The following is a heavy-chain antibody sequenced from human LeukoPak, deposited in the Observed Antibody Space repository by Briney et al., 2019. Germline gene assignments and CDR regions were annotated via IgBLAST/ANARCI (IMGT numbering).Heavy chain of an antibody. J-gene: IGHJ4*02. CDR3: AKAGTGDIAVAGNFDY. V-gene: IGHV3-23*01. CDR2: ISGSGGST. Sequence: GRSLRLSCAASGFTFSSYAMSWVRQAPGKGLEWVSAISGSGGSTYYADSVKGRFTISRDNSKNTLYLQMSSLRAEDTAVYYCAKAGTGDIAVAGNFDYWGQGTLVTVSS. D-gene: IGHD6-19*01. CDR1: GFTFSSYA.